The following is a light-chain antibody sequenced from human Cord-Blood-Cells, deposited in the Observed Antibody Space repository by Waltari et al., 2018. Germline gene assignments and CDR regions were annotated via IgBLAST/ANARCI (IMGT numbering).Light chain of an antibody. CDR2: DAS. V-gene: IGKV3-11*01. Sequence: IVLTQSPPTLSLSQGESATLSCRASQSVSSYLAWYQQKPGQAPRLLIYDASNRATGIPARFSGSGSGTDFTLTISSLEPEDFAVYYCQQRSNWPPITFGQGTRLEIK. J-gene: IGKJ5*01. CDR1: QSVSSY. CDR3: QQRSNWPPIT.